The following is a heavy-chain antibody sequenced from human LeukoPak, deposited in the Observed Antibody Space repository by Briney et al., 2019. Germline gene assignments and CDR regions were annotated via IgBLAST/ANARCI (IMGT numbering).Heavy chain of an antibody. CDR3: AREGAGRLPFDY. J-gene: IGHJ4*02. V-gene: IGHV4-39*02. CDR1: GVSISSSYSY. Sequence: PSETLSLTCTVSGVSISSSYSYWGWIRQPPGMGLEWIGSIYYTGNTYYNASLKSQVSISIDTSKNQFSLKLTSVTAADTAVYYCAREGAGRLPFDYWGQGTLVTVSS. CDR2: IYYTGNT. D-gene: IGHD1-26*01.